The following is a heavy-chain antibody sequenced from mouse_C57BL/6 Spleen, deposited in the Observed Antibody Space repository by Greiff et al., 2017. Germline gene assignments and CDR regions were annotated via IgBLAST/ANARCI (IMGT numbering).Heavy chain of an antibody. CDR1: GYTFTNYW. CDR2: IYPGNSDT. V-gene: IGHV1-5*01. J-gene: IGHJ2*01. CDR3: TMWGLYYGEDY. Sequence: VHVKQSGTVLARPGASVKMSCKTSGYTFTNYWIHWVKQRPGQGLDWIGTIYPGNSDTNYNQKFKGKAKLTAVTSASTAYMELSSLTNEDSAVYYCTMWGLYYGEDYWGQGTTLTVSS. D-gene: IGHD1-2*01.